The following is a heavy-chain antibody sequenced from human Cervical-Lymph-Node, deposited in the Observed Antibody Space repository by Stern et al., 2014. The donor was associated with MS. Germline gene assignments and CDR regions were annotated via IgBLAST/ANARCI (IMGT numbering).Heavy chain of an antibody. J-gene: IGHJ4*02. CDR2: INWNSGSR. D-gene: IGHD3-22*01. CDR1: GFTFDDYG. V-gene: IGHV3-9*01. Sequence: EVQLLESGGGLVQPGRSLRLSCAASGFTFDDYGMHWVRQAPGKGLEWVSGINWNSGSRGYADAVTGRFSISRDNARNSLYLQMNSLSVDDTALYYCVRGYHDTSGYYFDYWGQGTLVTVSS. CDR3: VRGYHDTSGYYFDY.